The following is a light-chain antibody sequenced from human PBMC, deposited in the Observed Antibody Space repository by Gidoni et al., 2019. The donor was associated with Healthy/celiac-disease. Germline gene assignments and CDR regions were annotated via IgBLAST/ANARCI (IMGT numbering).Light chain of an antibody. CDR2: DAS. V-gene: IGKV3-11*01. J-gene: IGKJ4*01. CDR3: QQRSNWPPLT. CDR1: QCVSSY. Sequence: EIVLTQSPSTLSLSPAERATLSCRASQCVSSYLVWYQQKPGEAPRLRIYDASNRSTGIPARFSGSGSGTDFTLTISSLEPEDFAVYYCQQRSNWPPLTFGGGTKVEIK.